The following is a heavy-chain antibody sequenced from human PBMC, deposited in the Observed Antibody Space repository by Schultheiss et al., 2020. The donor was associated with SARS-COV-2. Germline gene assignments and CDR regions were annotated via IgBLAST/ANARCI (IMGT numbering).Heavy chain of an antibody. V-gene: IGHV4-59*05. CDR1: GGSISSYY. J-gene: IGHJ4*02. CDR2: IYYSGST. D-gene: IGHD1-26*01. CDR3: ARPGRVGAKGGFDY. Sequence: SETLSLTCTVSGGSISSYYWSWIRQPAGKGLEWIGSIYYSGSTYYNPSLKSRVTISVDTSKNQFSLKLSSVTAADTAVYYCARPGRVGAKGGFDYWGQGTLVTVSS.